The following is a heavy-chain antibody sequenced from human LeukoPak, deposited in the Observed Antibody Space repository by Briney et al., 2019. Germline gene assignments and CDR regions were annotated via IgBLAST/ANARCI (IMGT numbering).Heavy chain of an antibody. CDR2: ISSRGTS. CDR3: ARAWFGELFFDY. CDR1: GDSISSGHYY. Sequence: SETLSPTCIVSGDSISSGHYYWNWIRQSAGKGLEWIGYISSRGTSTYNPSLKSPVTISKDTSKNQFSLRLNSVTAADTAVYYCARAWFGELFFDYWGQGALVTVSS. J-gene: IGHJ4*02. D-gene: IGHD3-10*01. V-gene: IGHV4-61*10.